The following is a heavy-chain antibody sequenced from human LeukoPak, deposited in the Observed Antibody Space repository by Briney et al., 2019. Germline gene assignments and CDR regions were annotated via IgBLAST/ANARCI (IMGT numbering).Heavy chain of an antibody. CDR2: INHSGST. Sequence: SETLSLTCTVSGGSISSYYWSWIRQPPGKGLEWIGEINHSGSTNYNPSLEGRVTISVDTSKNQFSLKLSSVTAADTAVYYCARGRAWFDPWGQGTLVTVSS. CDR3: ARGRAWFDP. V-gene: IGHV4-34*01. J-gene: IGHJ5*02. CDR1: GGSISSYY.